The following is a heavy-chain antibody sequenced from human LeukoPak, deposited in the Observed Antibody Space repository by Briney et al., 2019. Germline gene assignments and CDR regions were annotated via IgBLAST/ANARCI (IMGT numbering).Heavy chain of an antibody. CDR1: GFTFGKYW. CDR3: ARDQYDTWSRRGNFDS. J-gene: IGHJ4*02. CDR2: IKLDGSEK. V-gene: IGHV3-7*03. D-gene: IGHD3-3*01. Sequence: GGSLRLSCVASGFTFGKYWMSWVRQAPGKGLEWVANIKLDGSEKNYVGSVKGRFTISRDNTKNSLYLQMNSLRVEDTAVFYCARDQYDTWSRRGNFDSWGQGTLVIVSS.